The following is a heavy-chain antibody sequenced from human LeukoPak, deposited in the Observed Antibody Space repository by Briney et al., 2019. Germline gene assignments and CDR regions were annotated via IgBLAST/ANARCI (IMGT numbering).Heavy chain of an antibody. CDR1: GYTFTSYD. J-gene: IGHJ3*02. Sequence: ASVKVPCKASGYTFTSYDINWVRQATGQGLEWMGWMSPNSGNTGYAQKFQGRVTITRNTSISTAYMELSSLRSEDTAVYYCARAVAGFRNAFDIWGQGTMVTVSS. V-gene: IGHV1-8*03. D-gene: IGHD6-19*01. CDR3: ARAVAGFRNAFDI. CDR2: MSPNSGNT.